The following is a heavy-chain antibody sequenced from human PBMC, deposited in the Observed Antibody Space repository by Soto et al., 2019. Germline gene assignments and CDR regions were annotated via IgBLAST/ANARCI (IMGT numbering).Heavy chain of an antibody. Sequence: ASVKVSCKASGYTFTSYGISWVRQAPGQGLEWMGWISAYNGNTNYAQKLQGRVTMTTDTSTSTAYMELRSLRSDDTAVHYCARYNWNYLYYYGMDVWGQGTTVTVSS. D-gene: IGHD1-7*01. CDR3: ARYNWNYLYYYGMDV. J-gene: IGHJ6*02. CDR2: ISAYNGNT. CDR1: GYTFTSYG. V-gene: IGHV1-18*01.